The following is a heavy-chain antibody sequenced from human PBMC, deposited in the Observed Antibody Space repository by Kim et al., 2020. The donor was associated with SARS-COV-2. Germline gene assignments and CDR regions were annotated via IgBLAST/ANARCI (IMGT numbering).Heavy chain of an antibody. J-gene: IGHJ4*02. CDR3: ARGGGYSYGSFPDELDY. D-gene: IGHD5-18*01. CDR1: GYTFTGYY. CDR2: INPNSGGT. V-gene: IGHV1-2*04. Sequence: ASVKVSCKASGYTFTGYYMHWVRQAPGQGLEWMGWINPNSGGTNYAQKFQGWVTMTRDTSISTAYMELSRLRSDDTAVYYCARGGGYSYGSFPDELDYWGQGTLVTISS.